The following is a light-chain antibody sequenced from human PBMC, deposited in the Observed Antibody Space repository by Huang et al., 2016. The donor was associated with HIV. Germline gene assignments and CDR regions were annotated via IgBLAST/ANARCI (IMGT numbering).Light chain of an antibody. CDR1: QSLLQSNGYNY. J-gene: IGKJ2*01. Sequence: DIVMAQSPLSLSVTPGEPASISCRSSQSLLQSNGYNYLDWYLQKQGQSPQLLIYLASKRASVFPDRFSVCGSGIDFTLRISRVEAEDIGVYYCMQALQTPYTFGQGTKLEIK. CDR3: MQALQTPYT. CDR2: LAS. V-gene: IGKV2-28*01.